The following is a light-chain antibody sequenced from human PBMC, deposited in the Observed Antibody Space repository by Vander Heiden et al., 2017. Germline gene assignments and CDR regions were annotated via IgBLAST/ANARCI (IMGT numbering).Light chain of an antibody. CDR2: EDK. J-gene: IGLJ3*02. CDR1: SGSIASNV. V-gene: IGLV6-57*02. Sequence: NFKLTPPPSVSESPGKTVTISCTASSGSIASNVVQWYQQRPGSAPPTVIYEDKYRPSGVPDLFSGSIDSSSNSASLTISGLKTEDEVDYFCQTYDSNNWVFGGGTKLTVL. CDR3: QTYDSNNWV.